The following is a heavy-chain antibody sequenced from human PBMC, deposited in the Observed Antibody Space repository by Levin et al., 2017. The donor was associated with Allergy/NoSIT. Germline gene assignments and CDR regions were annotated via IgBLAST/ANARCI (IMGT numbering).Heavy chain of an antibody. CDR2: IYYSGST. Sequence: SQTLSLPCTVSGGSISSSSYYWGWIRQPPGKGLEWIGSIYYSGSTYYNPSLKSRVTISVDTSKNQFSLKLSSVTAADTAVYYCASSLHAYYYGSGFNTRGGDYYGMDVWGQGTTVTVSS. CDR3: ASSLHAYYYGSGFNTRGGDYYGMDV. CDR1: GGSISSSSYY. V-gene: IGHV4-39*07. J-gene: IGHJ6*02. D-gene: IGHD3-10*01.